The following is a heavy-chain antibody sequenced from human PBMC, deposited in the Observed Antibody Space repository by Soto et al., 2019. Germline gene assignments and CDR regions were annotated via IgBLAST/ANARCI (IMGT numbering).Heavy chain of an antibody. CDR1: GYTFTSYG. CDR3: ARGPAMIVVVIDPPDY. CDR2: ISAYNGNT. V-gene: IGHV1-18*01. J-gene: IGHJ4*02. D-gene: IGHD3-22*01. Sequence: QVQLVQSGAEVKKPGASVKVSCKASGYTFTSYGISWVRQAPGQGLEWMGWISAYNGNTNYAQKLQGRVTMTTDTXTXXAYMELRSLRSDDTAVYYGARGPAMIVVVIDPPDYWGQGTLVTVSS.